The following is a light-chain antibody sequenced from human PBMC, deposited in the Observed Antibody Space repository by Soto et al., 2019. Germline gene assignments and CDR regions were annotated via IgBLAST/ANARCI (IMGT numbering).Light chain of an antibody. CDR3: SSYTTSNTRQIV. J-gene: IGLJ1*01. CDR1: SSDVGGYNY. Sequence: QPALTHPASVSGSPGQSITISCTGTSSDVGGYNYVSWYQQHPGKAPKFIIYDVSNRPSGVSNHFSGSKSGNTASLTISGLQAEDEADYYCSSYTTSNTRQIVFGTGTKVTVL. V-gene: IGLV2-14*01. CDR2: DVS.